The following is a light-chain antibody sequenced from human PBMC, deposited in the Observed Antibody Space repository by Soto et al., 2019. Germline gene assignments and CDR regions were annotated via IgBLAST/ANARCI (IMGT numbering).Light chain of an antibody. CDR1: SSNIGNNY. V-gene: IGLV1-51*01. CDR2: DND. Sequence: QSVLTQPPSVSAAPGQTVTISCSGSSSNIGNNYVSWFQQLPGTAPKLLIYDNDKRFSGTPDRFSGSKSGTSATLGITGLQTGDEADYYCGTWDNSLSVVVFGGGTKLTVL. J-gene: IGLJ2*01. CDR3: GTWDNSLSVVV.